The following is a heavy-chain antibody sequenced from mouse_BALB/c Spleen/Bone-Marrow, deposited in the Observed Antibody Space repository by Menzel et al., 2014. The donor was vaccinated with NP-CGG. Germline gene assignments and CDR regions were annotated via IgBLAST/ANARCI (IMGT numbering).Heavy chain of an antibody. Sequence: VQVVQSGPGLVAPSQSLSISCTVSGFSLTNYGVSWVRQPPGKGLEWLGVIWGDGSTNYHSALISRLSISKDTSKSQVFLKLSILQTDDAATYYCAKWDYSGYNYAVDYWGQGTSVTVSS. J-gene: IGHJ4*01. CDR3: AKWDYSGYNYAVDY. D-gene: IGHD1-2*01. V-gene: IGHV2-3*01. CDR1: GFSLTNYG. CDR2: IWGDGST.